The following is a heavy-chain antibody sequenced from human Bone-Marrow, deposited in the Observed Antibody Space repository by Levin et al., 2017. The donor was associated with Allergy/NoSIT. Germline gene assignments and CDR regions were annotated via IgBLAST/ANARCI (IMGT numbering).Heavy chain of an antibody. CDR2: ISADGTRT. CDR1: GFSFDRYA. Sequence: GASVKVSCAASGFSFDRYAMTWVRQAPGKGLEWVSAISADGTRTYYADSLKGRITISRDNSKNMLYLQMNNLRPEDTAVFFCAKGQGYVTGNYRGWFDPWGQGTLITVSS. D-gene: IGHD3-10*01. V-gene: IGHV3-23*01. J-gene: IGHJ5*02. CDR3: AKGQGYVTGNYRGWFDP.